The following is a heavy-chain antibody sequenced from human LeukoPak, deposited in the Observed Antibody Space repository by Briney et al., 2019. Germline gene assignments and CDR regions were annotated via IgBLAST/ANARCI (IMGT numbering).Heavy chain of an antibody. CDR2: ISGSGGST. V-gene: IGHV3-23*01. CDR3: ASHNCSSTSCYDLYYYGMDV. D-gene: IGHD2-2*01. Sequence: GGSLRLSCAASGFTFSSYAMSWVRQAPGKGLEWVSAISGSGGSTYYAASVKGRFTISRDNSKNTLYLQMNSLRAEDTAVYYCASHNCSSTSCYDLYYYGMDVWGQGTTVTVSS. CDR1: GFTFSSYA. J-gene: IGHJ6*02.